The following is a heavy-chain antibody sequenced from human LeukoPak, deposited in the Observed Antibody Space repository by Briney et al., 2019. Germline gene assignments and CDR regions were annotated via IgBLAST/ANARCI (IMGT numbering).Heavy chain of an antibody. V-gene: IGHV1-8*01. D-gene: IGHD2-15*01. CDR2: MNPNSGNT. CDR1: GYTFTSYD. Sequence: GASVTVSCKASGYTFTSYDINWLRQATRQGLEWMGWMNPNSGNTGYAQKFQARVSMTRNTSISTAYMELSSLRSEDTAVYYCTRGLVVLSATSWAFDIWGHGTMVTVSS. CDR3: TRGLVVLSATSWAFDI. J-gene: IGHJ3*02.